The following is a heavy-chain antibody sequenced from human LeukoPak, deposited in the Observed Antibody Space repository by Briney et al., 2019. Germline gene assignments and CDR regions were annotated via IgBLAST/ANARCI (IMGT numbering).Heavy chain of an antibody. J-gene: IGHJ1*01. CDR3: ARGSSGYYCDHFQT. CDR1: GFIFSNHW. CDR2: IKQDGIEK. Sequence: GGSLRLSCAASGFIFSNHWMTWIRQAPGKGLEWVANIKQDGIEKYYADSVEGRFTVSRDNTKKTLFLQMHTLRAEDTAVYYYARGSSGYYCDHFQTWGQGSLVTVSS. D-gene: IGHD3-22*01. V-gene: IGHV3-7*01.